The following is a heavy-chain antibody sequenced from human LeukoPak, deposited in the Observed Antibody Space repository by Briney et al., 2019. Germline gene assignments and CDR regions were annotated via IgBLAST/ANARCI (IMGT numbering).Heavy chain of an antibody. D-gene: IGHD4-11*01. CDR1: GFSFRSHG. Sequence: PGGSLRLSCASSGFSFRSHGMHWVRQAPGKGLEWVALISYDGSDKYYADSVKGRFTISRDNSKNTLYLQMNSLRAEDTAVYYCARVVDHDYSDYYLDYWGQGTLVTVSS. J-gene: IGHJ4*02. CDR3: ARVVDHDYSDYYLDY. V-gene: IGHV3-30*03. CDR2: ISYDGSDK.